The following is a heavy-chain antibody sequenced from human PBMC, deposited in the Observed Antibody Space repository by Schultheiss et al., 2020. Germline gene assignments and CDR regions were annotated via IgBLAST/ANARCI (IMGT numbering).Heavy chain of an antibody. CDR3: TRENPSHFSFYGMDV. V-gene: IGHV3-49*04. D-gene: IGHD1-14*01. CDR2: IRSRAYGGTT. CDR1: GFMFGDYV. J-gene: IGHJ6*02. Sequence: GGSLRLSCTASGFMFGDYVMNWVRQAPGKGLEWVGLIRSRAYGGTTEYAASVKGRFTISRDDSNSIAYLQMNTLRIEDTAVYYCTRENPSHFSFYGMDVWGQGTTVTVSS.